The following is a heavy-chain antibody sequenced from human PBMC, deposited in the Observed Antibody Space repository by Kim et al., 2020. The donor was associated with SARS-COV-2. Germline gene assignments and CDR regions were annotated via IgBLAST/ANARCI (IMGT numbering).Heavy chain of an antibody. CDR1: GGSISDTGHY. V-gene: IGHV4-39*01. CDR3: ARRSYIGLVPVGNKDVWFDP. Sequence: SETLSLTCAVSGGSISDTGHYWGWIRQPPGKGLEWIGNIYYSGFTYYNPSLKSRVTISIDTSKNQFSLNLNSVTAADTAVYYCARRSYIGLVPVGNKDVWFDPWGQGTLVTVSS. J-gene: IGHJ5*02. D-gene: IGHD1-26*01. CDR2: IYYSGFT.